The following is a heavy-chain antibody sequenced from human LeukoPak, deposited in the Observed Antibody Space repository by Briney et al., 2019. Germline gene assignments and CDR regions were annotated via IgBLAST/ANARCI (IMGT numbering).Heavy chain of an antibody. V-gene: IGHV1-18*01. CDR3: ARDGSAAAGSWDY. CDR1: GFTFTSFG. Sequence: GASVKVSCKASGFTFTSFGISWVRQAPGQGLEWMGWISAYNGDKNSAQKFQGRVIMTRDMSTSTVYMELSSLRSEDTAVYYCARDGSAAAGSWDYWGQGTLVTVSS. D-gene: IGHD6-13*01. CDR2: ISAYNGDK. J-gene: IGHJ4*02.